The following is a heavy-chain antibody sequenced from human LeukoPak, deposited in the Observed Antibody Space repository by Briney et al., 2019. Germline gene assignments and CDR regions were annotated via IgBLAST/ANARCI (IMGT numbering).Heavy chain of an antibody. D-gene: IGHD2-2*01. CDR1: GYIFTTYY. Sequence: ASVKVSCKASGYIFTTYYMHWVRQAPGQGLEWMGIINPNGGSTTYAQKFQGRVTMTRDTSTSTVYMELSSLGSEDTAVYFCARRVYCSSSSCSHFDYWGQGTPVTVSS. V-gene: IGHV1-46*01. CDR2: INPNGGST. CDR3: ARRVYCSSSSCSHFDY. J-gene: IGHJ4*02.